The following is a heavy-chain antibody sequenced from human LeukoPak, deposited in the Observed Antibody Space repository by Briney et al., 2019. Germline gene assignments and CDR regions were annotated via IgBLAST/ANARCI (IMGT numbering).Heavy chain of an antibody. CDR2: IYYSGHT. J-gene: IGHJ4*02. CDR3: ARALRGGAVAAYLDY. CDR1: GDSISSSNYY. Sequence: NPSEALSLTCTVSGDSISSSNYYWGWIRQPPGKGLEWIGSIYYSGHTYYNPSLKSRVTISVDTSKKHFSLKLTSVTAADTAVYYCARALRGGAVAAYLDYWGQGTLVTVSS. D-gene: IGHD6-19*01. V-gene: IGHV4-39*07.